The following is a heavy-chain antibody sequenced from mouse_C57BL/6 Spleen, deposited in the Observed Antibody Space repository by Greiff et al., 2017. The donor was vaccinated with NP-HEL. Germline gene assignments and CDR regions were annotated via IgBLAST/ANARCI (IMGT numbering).Heavy chain of an antibody. J-gene: IGHJ2*01. CDR2: IYPGNSDT. CDR1: GYTFTSYW. CDR3: TRSKDGYLSYFDY. V-gene: IGHV1-5*01. D-gene: IGHD2-3*01. Sequence: VHVKQSGTVLARPGASVKMSCKTSGYTFTSYWMHWVKQRPGQGLEWIGAIYPGNSDTSYNQKFKGKAKLTAVTSASTAYMELSSLTNEDSAVYYCTRSKDGYLSYFDYWGQGTTLTVSS.